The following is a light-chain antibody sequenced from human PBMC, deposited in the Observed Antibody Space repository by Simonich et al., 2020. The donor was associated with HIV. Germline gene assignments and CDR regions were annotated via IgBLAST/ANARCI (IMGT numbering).Light chain of an antibody. J-gene: IGKJ2*01. Sequence: DIVMTQSPDSLAVSLGERATINGKSSQSVLYSSNNKNDLAWYQQKPGQPPKLLIYCASTRESGVPDRFSGSGSGTDFTLTISSLQAEDVAVYYCQQYYSTPHTFGQGTKVEIK. CDR2: CAS. V-gene: IGKV4-1*01. CDR1: QSVLYSSNNKND. CDR3: QQYYSTPHT.